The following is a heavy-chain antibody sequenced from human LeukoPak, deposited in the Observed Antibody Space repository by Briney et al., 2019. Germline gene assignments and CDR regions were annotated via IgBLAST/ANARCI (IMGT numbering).Heavy chain of an antibody. V-gene: IGHV7-4-1*02. J-gene: IGHJ4*02. Sequence: ASVKVSCKASRGTFSNYAISWVRQAPGQGLEWMGWIHPSTGNPTYAQGFTGRFVFSLDTSVSTTYLQISSLKAEDTAVYYCARAYQRLGDLSLPDYWGQGTLVTVSS. CDR2: IHPSTGNP. CDR1: RGTFSNYA. CDR3: ARAYQRLGDLSLPDY. D-gene: IGHD3-16*02.